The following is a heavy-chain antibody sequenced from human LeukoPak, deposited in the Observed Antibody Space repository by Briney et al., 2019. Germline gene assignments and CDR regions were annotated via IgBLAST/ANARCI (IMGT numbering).Heavy chain of an antibody. D-gene: IGHD1-26*01. CDR3: ARSIVGAAPEFDW. CDR1: GGSISDYY. CDR2: IYYSGIT. Sequence: SETLSLTCTVSGGSISDYYWSWIRQPPGKGLEWIGYIYYSGITNYNPSLKTRVTILVDTSRDQFSLKLTSATAADTALYYCARSIVGAAPEFDWWGQGTLVTVSS. V-gene: IGHV4-59*12. J-gene: IGHJ4*02.